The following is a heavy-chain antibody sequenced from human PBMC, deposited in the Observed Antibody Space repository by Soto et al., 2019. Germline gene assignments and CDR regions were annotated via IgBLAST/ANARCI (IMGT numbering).Heavy chain of an antibody. CDR2: IYYSGST. CDR1: GGSISSYY. Sequence: PSETLSLTCTVSGGSISSYYWSWIRQPPGKRLEWIGYIYYSGSTNYNPSLKSRVTISVDTSKNQFSLKLSSVTAADTAVYYCARVRYSDFDYWGQGTLVTVSS. CDR3: ARVRYSDFDY. J-gene: IGHJ4*02. V-gene: IGHV4-59*01. D-gene: IGHD3-9*01.